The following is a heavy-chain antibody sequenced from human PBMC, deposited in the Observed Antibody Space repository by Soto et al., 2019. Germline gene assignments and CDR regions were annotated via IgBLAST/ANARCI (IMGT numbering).Heavy chain of an antibody. Sequence: PGGSLRLSCAASGFTFSSYGMHWVRQAPGKGLEWVAVISYDGSNKYYADSVKGRLTISRDNSKNTLYLQMNSLRAEDTAVYYCAKDITVAGSRWGYYYYYGLDVWGQGTTVTVS. J-gene: IGHJ6*02. CDR1: GFTFSSYG. CDR2: ISYDGSNK. CDR3: AKDITVAGSRWGYYYYYGLDV. D-gene: IGHD6-19*01. V-gene: IGHV3-30*18.